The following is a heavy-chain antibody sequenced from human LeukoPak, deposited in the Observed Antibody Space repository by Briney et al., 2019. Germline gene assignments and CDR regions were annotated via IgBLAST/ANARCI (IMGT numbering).Heavy chain of an antibody. CDR3: ARAIGSYGDSAY. CDR2: ITSSSSST. J-gene: IGHJ4*02. D-gene: IGHD4-17*01. V-gene: IGHV3-48*04. CDR1: GFTFRSFS. Sequence: GGSLRLSCAASGFTFRSFSMNWVRQAPGKGLEWISYITSSSSSTYYADSVKGRFTISRDNAKNSLHLQMNSLRADDTAVYYCARAIGSYGDSAYWGQGTLVTVSS.